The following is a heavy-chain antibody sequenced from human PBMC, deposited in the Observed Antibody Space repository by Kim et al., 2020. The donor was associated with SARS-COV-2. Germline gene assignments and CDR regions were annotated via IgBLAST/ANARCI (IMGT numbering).Heavy chain of an antibody. CDR1: GDSVSSNITT. V-gene: IGHV6-1*01. CDR2: TYYRSKWFN. CDR3: VRGNYLDP. J-gene: IGHJ5*02. Sequence: SQTLSLTCAISGDSVSSNITTWNWIRQSPSRGLEWLGRTYYRSKWFNDYAPSVKSRITINPDTSKNQFSLQLNSMTPEDTAVYYCVRGNYLDPWGQGTLVTVSS. D-gene: IGHD1-7*01.